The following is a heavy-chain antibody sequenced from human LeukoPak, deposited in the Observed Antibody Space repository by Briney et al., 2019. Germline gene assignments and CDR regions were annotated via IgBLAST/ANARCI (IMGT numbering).Heavy chain of an antibody. Sequence: SETLSLTCTVSGGSISSYYWSWIRQPPGKGLEWIGYIYYSGSTNYNPSLKSRVTISVDTSKNQFSLKLSSVTAADTAVYYCARGESYSDSSGYRYFDYWGQGTLVTVSS. V-gene: IGHV4-59*01. D-gene: IGHD3-22*01. CDR3: ARGESYSDSSGYRYFDY. J-gene: IGHJ4*02. CDR1: GGSISSYY. CDR2: IYYSGST.